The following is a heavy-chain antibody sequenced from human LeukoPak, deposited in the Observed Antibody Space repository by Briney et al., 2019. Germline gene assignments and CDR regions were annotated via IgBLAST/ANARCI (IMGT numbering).Heavy chain of an antibody. CDR3: ARGRGMSSSSEFDY. Sequence: PSETLSLTCTVSGGSISSYYWSWIRQPAGKGLEWIGRIYTSGSTNYNPSLKSRVTMSVDTSKNQFSLKLSSVTAADTAVYYCARGRGMSSSSEFDYWGQGTLVTVSS. V-gene: IGHV4-4*07. CDR2: IYTSGST. J-gene: IGHJ4*02. CDR1: GGSISSYY. D-gene: IGHD6-6*01.